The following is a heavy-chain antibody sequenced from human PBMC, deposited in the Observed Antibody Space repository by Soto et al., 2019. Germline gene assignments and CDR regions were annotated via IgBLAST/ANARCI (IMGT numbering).Heavy chain of an antibody. CDR3: ATDAAEYYFEY. V-gene: IGHV4-31*03. D-gene: IGHD6-25*01. CDR1: GGSISSGGQY. CDR2: IYDSGST. Sequence: QVQLKESGPGLVKPSQTLSLTCTVSGGSISSGGQYWSWIRQHPGKGLEWIGYIYDSGSTYYNPSLRRRVTISVATSTQPFSLQLRSVTAADTAVYYCATDAAEYYFEYWGQGTLVTVSS. J-gene: IGHJ4*02.